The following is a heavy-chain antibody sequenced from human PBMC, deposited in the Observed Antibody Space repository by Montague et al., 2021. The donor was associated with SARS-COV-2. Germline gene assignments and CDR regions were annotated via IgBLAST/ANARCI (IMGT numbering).Heavy chain of an antibody. CDR3: ARDVIGAAGGYGMDV. CDR2: IYYDGYT. D-gene: IGHD3-16*02. J-gene: IGHJ6*02. Sequence: TLSLTCTVSGGSISSCGYYWSWIRQDPGKGLEWIGYIYYDGYTYYNPSLKSRVTISVDTSKNQFSLNLSSVTAADTAVYYCARDVIGAAGGYGMDVWGQGTTVTVSS. CDR1: GGSISSCGYY. V-gene: IGHV4-31*03.